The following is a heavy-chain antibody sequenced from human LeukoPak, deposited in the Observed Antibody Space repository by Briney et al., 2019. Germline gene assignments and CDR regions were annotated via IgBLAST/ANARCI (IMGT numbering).Heavy chain of an antibody. J-gene: IGHJ4*02. CDR3: ARRGVDGALDY. Sequence: TGGSLRLSCAASGFTFSDYNMRWIRQAPGKGLEWVSSISRSGSTKYYADSVKGRFTISRDNAKNSLFLQMNSLRAEDTAVYYCARRGVDGALDYWGQGTLVTVSS. CDR2: ISRSGSTK. CDR1: GFTFSDYN. V-gene: IGHV3-11*04. D-gene: IGHD5-24*01.